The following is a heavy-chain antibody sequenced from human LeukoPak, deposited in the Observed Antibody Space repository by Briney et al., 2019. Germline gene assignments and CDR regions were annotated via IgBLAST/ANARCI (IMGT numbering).Heavy chain of an antibody. Sequence: ASVKVPCKASGYSFTSYGFTWVRRAPGQGLEWMGWVSAYDGSTNYAQKTRGRVTMTTDASKNTVYMELGSLRLDDTAVYYCARGGRGGMDVWGQGTAVTVSS. V-gene: IGHV1-18*01. J-gene: IGHJ6*02. CDR2: VSAYDGST. CDR3: ARGGRGGMDV. D-gene: IGHD3-10*01. CDR1: GYSFTSYG.